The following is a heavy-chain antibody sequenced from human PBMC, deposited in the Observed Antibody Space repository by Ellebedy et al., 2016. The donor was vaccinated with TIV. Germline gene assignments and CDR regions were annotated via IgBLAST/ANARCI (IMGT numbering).Heavy chain of an antibody. CDR3: AKDRITMVRGRSVSAFDY. CDR2: INSDGSST. V-gene: IGHV3-74*01. J-gene: IGHJ4*02. CDR1: GFTFSSYW. Sequence: GESLKISXAASGFTFSSYWMHWVRQAPGKGLVWVSRINSDGSSTSYADSVKGRFTISRDNAKNTLYLQMNSLRAEDTAVYYCAKDRITMVRGRSVSAFDYWGQGTLVTVSS. D-gene: IGHD3-10*01.